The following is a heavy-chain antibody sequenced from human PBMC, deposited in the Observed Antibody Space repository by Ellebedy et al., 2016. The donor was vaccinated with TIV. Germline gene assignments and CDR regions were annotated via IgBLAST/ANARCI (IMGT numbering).Heavy chain of an antibody. CDR2: IKQDGSEK. D-gene: IGHD5-18*01. J-gene: IGHJ4*02. V-gene: IGHV3-7*03. CDR1: GFTFSSYW. CDR3: AREQSVWLRGDYGYPDY. Sequence: PGGSLRLSCAASGFTFSSYWMSWVPQAPGKGLEWVANIKQDGSEKYYVDSVNGRFTISRDNAKNSLYLQMNRLRAEDTAVYYCAREQSVWLRGDYGYPDYWGQGTLVTVSS.